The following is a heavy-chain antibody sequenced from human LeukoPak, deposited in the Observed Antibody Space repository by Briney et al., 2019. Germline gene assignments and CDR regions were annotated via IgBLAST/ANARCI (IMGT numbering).Heavy chain of an antibody. CDR2: ISGSGGST. CDR3: AKDFPTSLYDILTGWALIKDFDY. V-gene: IGHV3-23*01. J-gene: IGHJ4*02. D-gene: IGHD3-9*01. Sequence: PGGSLRLSCAASGFTFSSYAMSWVRQAPGKGLEWVSAISGSGGSTYYADSVKGRFTISRDNSKNTLYLQMNSLRAEDTAVYYCAKDFPTSLYDILTGWALIKDFDYWGQGTLVTVSS. CDR1: GFTFSSYA.